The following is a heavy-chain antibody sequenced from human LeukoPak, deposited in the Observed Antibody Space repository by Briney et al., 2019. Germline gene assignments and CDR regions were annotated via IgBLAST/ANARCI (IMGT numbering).Heavy chain of an antibody. CDR2: ISWNSGSI. J-gene: IGHJ4*02. V-gene: IGHV3-9*03. CDR3: AKDQRPGYGDYGAFWDY. CDR1: GFTFDDYA. D-gene: IGHD4-17*01. Sequence: PGGSLRLSCAASGFTFDDYAMHWVRQAPGEGLEWVSGISWNSGSIGYADSVKGRFTISRDNAKNSLYLQMNSLRAEDMALYYCAKDQRPGYGDYGAFWDYWGQGTLVTVSS.